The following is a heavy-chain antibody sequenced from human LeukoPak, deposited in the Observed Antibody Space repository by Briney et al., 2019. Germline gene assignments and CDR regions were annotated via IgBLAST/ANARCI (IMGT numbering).Heavy chain of an antibody. Sequence: PSETLSLTCTVSGDSLSSSYWSWVRQPAGKGLEWIGRIYTSGSTNYNPSLKSRVTMSVDTSKNQFSLKLSSVTAADTAVYYCARSGSRTIPHYYYYYMDVWGKGTTVTISS. V-gene: IGHV4-4*07. J-gene: IGHJ6*03. CDR3: ARSGSRTIPHYYYYYMDV. D-gene: IGHD6-13*01. CDR2: IYTSGST. CDR1: GDSLSSSY.